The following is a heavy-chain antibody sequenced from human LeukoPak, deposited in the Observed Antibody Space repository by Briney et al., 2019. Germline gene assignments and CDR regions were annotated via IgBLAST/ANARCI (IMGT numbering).Heavy chain of an antibody. J-gene: IGHJ6*03. D-gene: IGHD6-13*01. Sequence: GGSLRLSCVASGFTLSSYNMKWVRQAPGKRLEWVSSISWRNIDIEYADSVKGRFTISRDNDKKSLYLQMNSPRVEDTAVYYCARVYSSTWYSGYLHMDVWGKGTTVTVSS. CDR3: ARVYSSTWYSGYLHMDV. V-gene: IGHV3-21*01. CDR1: GFTLSSYN. CDR2: ISWRNIDI.